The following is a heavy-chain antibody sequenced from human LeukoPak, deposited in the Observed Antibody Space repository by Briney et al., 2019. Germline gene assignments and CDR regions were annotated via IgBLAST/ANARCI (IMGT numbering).Heavy chain of an antibody. CDR2: INPDGSST. Sequence: GGSLRLSCAASGLNFRNYWMHWVRQAPGKGLVWVSRINPDGSSTNYADSVKGRFTISRDNAKNTLYLHMNSLRAEDTAVYYCARTIVVVPAAKILGYWGQGTLVTVSS. CDR3: ARTIVVVPAAKILGY. V-gene: IGHV3-74*01. D-gene: IGHD2-2*01. J-gene: IGHJ4*02. CDR1: GLNFRNYW.